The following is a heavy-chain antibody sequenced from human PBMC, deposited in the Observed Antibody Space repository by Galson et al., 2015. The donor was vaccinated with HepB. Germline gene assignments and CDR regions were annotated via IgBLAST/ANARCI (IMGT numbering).Heavy chain of an antibody. V-gene: IGHV4-4*02. CDR3: ARVRSWYADGY. D-gene: IGHD6-13*01. J-gene: IGHJ4*02. CDR1: GGSISSSNW. CDR2: IYHTGIT. Sequence: LTCAVSGGSISSSNWWSWVRQPPGKGLEWIGEIYHTGITYYNPSLKSRVTLSVDKSKNQFSLRLSSVTAADTAVYYCARVRSWYADGYWGQGTLVTVSS.